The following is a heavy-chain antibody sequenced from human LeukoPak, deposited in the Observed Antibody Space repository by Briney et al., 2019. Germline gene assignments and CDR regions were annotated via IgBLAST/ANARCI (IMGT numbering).Heavy chain of an antibody. CDR3: AKGEVAGPMNFDY. D-gene: IGHD6-19*01. J-gene: IGHJ4*02. CDR2: IWSEGSNK. Sequence: GRSLRLSCAASGFTFSSYCMHWVRQAPGKGLEWVAVIWSEGSNKYYADSVKGRFTISRDNSKNTLYLQMNSLRAEETAVYYCAKGEVAGPMNFDYWGQGTLVTVSS. V-gene: IGHV3-33*06. CDR1: GFTFSSYC.